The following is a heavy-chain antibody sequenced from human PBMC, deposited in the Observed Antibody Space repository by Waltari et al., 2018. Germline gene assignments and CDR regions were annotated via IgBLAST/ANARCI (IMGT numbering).Heavy chain of an antibody. CDR2: IYPGDSDT. J-gene: IGHJ6*03. Sequence: EVQLVQSGAEVKKPGESLKISCKGSGYSFTSYWIGWVRQMPGKGLGWIGIIYPGDSDTRYSPSFQGQVTISADKSSSTAYLQWSSLKASDTAMYYCARHLAAAGDYYYMDVWGKGTTVTVSS. D-gene: IGHD6-13*01. CDR1: GYSFTSYW. V-gene: IGHV5-51*01. CDR3: ARHLAAAGDYYYMDV.